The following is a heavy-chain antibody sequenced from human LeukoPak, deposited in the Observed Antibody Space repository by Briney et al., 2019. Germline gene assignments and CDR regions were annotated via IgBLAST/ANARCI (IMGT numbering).Heavy chain of an antibody. J-gene: IGHJ6*03. Sequence: PSETLSLTCAVYGGSFSGYYWSWIRQPPGKGLEWIGEINHSGSTNYNPSLKSRVTISVDTSKNQFSLKLSSVTAADTAVYYCARELVRVRCYYYYYMDVWGKGTTVTVSS. V-gene: IGHV4-34*01. CDR2: INHSGST. D-gene: IGHD6-6*01. CDR1: GGSFSGYY. CDR3: ARELVRVRCYYYYYMDV.